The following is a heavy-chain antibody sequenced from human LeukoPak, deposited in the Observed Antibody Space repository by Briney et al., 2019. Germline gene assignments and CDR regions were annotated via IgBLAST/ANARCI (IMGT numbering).Heavy chain of an antibody. CDR3: ASGYYDFWSGSSAWFDP. V-gene: IGHV3-21*01. J-gene: IGHJ5*02. D-gene: IGHD3-3*01. CDR1: GFTFSSYS. Sequence: PGGSLRLSCAASGFTFSSYSMTWVRQAPGKGLEWVSSISSSSSYIYYADSVKGRFTISRDNAKNSLYLQMNSLRAEDTAVYYCASGYYDFWSGSSAWFDPWGQGTLVTVSS. CDR2: ISSSSSYI.